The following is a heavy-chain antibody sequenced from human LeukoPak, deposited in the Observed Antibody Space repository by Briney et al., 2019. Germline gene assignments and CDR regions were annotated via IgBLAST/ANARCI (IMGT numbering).Heavy chain of an antibody. V-gene: IGHV3-30*18. D-gene: IGHD1-26*01. CDR1: GFTFSNYG. Sequence: GGSLRLSCAASGLASGFTFSNYGMHWVRQAPGKGLERVAVISYDGSNKYYADSVKGRFTISRDNSKNTLYLQMNSLRAEDTAVYYCAKGWDPSLWGQGTLVTVSS. CDR2: ISYDGSNK. J-gene: IGHJ4*02. CDR3: AKGWDPSL.